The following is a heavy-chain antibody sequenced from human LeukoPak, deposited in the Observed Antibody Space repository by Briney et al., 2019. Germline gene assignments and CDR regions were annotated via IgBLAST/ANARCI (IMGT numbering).Heavy chain of an antibody. CDR3: TRGKGIAARLYYYYGMDV. V-gene: IGHV4-34*01. Sequence: SETLSLTCAVYGGSFSGYYWSWIRQPPGKGLEWIGEINHSGSTNYNPSLKSRVTISVDTSKNQFSLKLSSVTAADTAVYYCTRGKGIAARLYYYYGMDVWGQGTTVTVSS. CDR1: GGSFSGYY. CDR2: INHSGST. D-gene: IGHD6-6*01. J-gene: IGHJ6*02.